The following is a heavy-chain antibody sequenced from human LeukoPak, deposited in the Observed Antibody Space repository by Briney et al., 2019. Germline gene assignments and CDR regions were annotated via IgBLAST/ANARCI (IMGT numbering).Heavy chain of an antibody. CDR1: GFTVSSNY. CDR2: ISWNSGSI. V-gene: IGHV3-9*01. D-gene: IGHD3-22*01. CDR3: AKDSSIVVVTYFDY. J-gene: IGHJ4*02. Sequence: GGSLRLSCAASGFTVSSNYMGWVRQAPGKGLEWVSGISWNSGSIGYADSVKGRFTISRDNAKNSLYLQMNSLRAEDTALYYCAKDSSIVVVTYFDYWGQGTLVTVSS.